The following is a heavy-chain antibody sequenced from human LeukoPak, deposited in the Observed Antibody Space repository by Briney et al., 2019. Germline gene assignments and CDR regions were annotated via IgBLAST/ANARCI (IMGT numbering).Heavy chain of an antibody. Sequence: SVKVSCKVSGYTLTELSMHWVRQAPGKGLEWMGGFDPEDGETIYAQKFQGRVTMTEDTSTDTAYMELSSLRSEDTAVYYCATDPITMVRGVIIGWGQGTLVTVSS. J-gene: IGHJ4*02. CDR3: ATDPITMVRGVIIG. D-gene: IGHD3-10*01. CDR2: FDPEDGET. CDR1: GYTLTELS. V-gene: IGHV1-24*01.